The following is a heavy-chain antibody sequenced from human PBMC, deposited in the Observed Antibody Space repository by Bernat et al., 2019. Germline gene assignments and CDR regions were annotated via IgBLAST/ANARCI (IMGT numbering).Heavy chain of an antibody. J-gene: IGHJ3*02. D-gene: IGHD6-13*01. CDR2: ISVSGGRT. Sequence: EVQLLESGGGLVQPGGSLRLSCAASGFTFSSYAMSWVRQAPGKGLEGVSAISVSGGRTYYAESGRGRFTISRDKSKKTLYMQMNSLRAEDTAVYYCAKDLTWYGPPPHDAFDIWGQGTMVTVAS. V-gene: IGHV3-23*01. CDR1: GFTFSSYA. CDR3: AKDLTWYGPPPHDAFDI.